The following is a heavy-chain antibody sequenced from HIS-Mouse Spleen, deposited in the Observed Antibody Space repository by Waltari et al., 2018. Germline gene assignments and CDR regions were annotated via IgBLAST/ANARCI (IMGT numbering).Heavy chain of an antibody. CDR1: GGSLSSGCYY. CDR3: ARSPYYDFWSGYSDNWFDP. J-gene: IGHJ5*02. CDR2: IYYSGST. D-gene: IGHD3-3*01. V-gene: IGHV4-31*03. Sequence: QVQLQESGPGLVKPSQTLSLTCTVPGGSLSSGCYYSSWIRQHPGQGLEWIGYIYYSGSTYYNPSLKSRVTISVDTSKNQFSLKLSSVTAADTAVYYCARSPYYDFWSGYSDNWFDPWGQGTLVTVSS.